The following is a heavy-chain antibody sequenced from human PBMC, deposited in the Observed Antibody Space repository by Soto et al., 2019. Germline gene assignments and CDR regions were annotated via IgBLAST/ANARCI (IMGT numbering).Heavy chain of an antibody. CDR3: AREALYSSGWYYSDY. J-gene: IGHJ4*02. CDR2: ISAYNGNT. Sequence: ASVKVSCKSSGYTFNTCGINWARQAPGQGLEWMGWISAYNGNTNYAEKVRGRVTMTTDTSTSTAYMELRSLRSDDTAVYYCAREALYSSGWYYSDYWGQGTPVTVSS. CDR1: GYTFNTCG. D-gene: IGHD6-13*01. V-gene: IGHV1-18*01.